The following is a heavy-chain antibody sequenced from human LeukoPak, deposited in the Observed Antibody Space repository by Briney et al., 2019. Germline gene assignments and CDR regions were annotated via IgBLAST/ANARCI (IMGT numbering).Heavy chain of an antibody. CDR3: ARDWTDSVLAPAVLDH. CDR2: IKGDGSEK. V-gene: IGHV3-7*01. J-gene: IGHJ4*02. D-gene: IGHD2-8*01. CDR1: GFTFNNYW. Sequence: GGSLRLSCTASGFTFNNYWMTWVRQAPGKGLEWVAIIKGDGSEKYYVDSVKGRFTISRDNAKNSLFLQMNSLRADDTAVYFCARDWTDSVLAPAVLDHWGQGTLVTVSS.